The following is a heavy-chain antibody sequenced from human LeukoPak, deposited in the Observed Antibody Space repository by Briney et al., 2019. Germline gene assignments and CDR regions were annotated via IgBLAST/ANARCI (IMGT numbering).Heavy chain of an antibody. J-gene: IGHJ4*02. D-gene: IGHD6-13*01. CDR1: GFTFSSYS. CDR3: ARFIAAPYYFDY. V-gene: IGHV3-21*01. CDR2: ISSSRSYI. Sequence: GGSLRLSCAASGFTFSSYSMNWVRQAPGRGLEWVSFISSSRSYIYYADSVKGRFTISRDNAKNSLYLQMNSLRAEDTAVYYCARFIAAPYYFDYWGRGTLVTVSS.